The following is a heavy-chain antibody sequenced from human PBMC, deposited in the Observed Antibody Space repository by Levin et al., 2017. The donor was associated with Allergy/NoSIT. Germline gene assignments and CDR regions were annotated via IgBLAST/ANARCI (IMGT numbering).Heavy chain of an antibody. J-gene: IGHJ3*02. D-gene: IGHD1-26*01. CDR2: ISTSEGT. V-gene: IGHV4-4*07. CDR3: ARKGVGGSIGDAFDI. Sequence: SQTLSLTCFVSGGSISNYFWTWIRQPAGKGLEWIGRISTSEGTNHSPSLKSRVTMSVDTSKNQFSLKLSSVTAADTAIYYCARKGVGGSIGDAFDIWGQGTMVTVSS. CDR1: GGSISNYF.